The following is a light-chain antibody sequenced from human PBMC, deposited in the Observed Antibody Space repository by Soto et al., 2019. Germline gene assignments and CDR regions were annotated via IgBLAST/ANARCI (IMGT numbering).Light chain of an antibody. J-gene: IGKJ2*01. V-gene: IGKV3-11*01. Sequence: EIVLTQFPATLSLSPGERATLSCRASQSVSSYLGWYQQKPGQAPRLLIYDASSRATGIPARFSGSGSGTDFTLTISSLEPEDFAVYYCQQRSNWPPTFGQGTKLEIK. CDR2: DAS. CDR1: QSVSSY. CDR3: QQRSNWPPT.